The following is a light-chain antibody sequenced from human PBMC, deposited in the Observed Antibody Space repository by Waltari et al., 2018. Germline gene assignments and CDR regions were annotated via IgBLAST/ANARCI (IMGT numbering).Light chain of an antibody. CDR1: QSVTTN. J-gene: IGKJ3*01. CDR3: QQYNNWPPLFT. V-gene: IGKV3-15*01. CDR2: GAS. Sequence: EIVMTQSPATLSVSPGERATLSCRASQSVTTNLAWYQQKPGQAPRLLIYGASTRATGIPARFSGSGSGTEFTLTISGTQSGDFAIYYCQQYNNWPPLFTFGTGTRVDFK.